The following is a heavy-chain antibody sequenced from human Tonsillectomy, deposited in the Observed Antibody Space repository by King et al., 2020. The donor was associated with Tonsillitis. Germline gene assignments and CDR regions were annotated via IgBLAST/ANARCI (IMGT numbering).Heavy chain of an antibody. CDR2: ISHDESNK. CDR1: GITFSYSA. Sequence: QLVQSGGGVVQPGRSLRLSCAASGITFSYSAMHWVRQAPGKGLEWVAVISHDESNKYYADSVKGRFTISRDNSKNTLYLQMNSLRPEDKAVYYCARGVGESWFYFSGMDVWGQGTTVTVSS. D-gene: IGHD3-10*01. J-gene: IGHJ6*02. CDR3: ARGVGESWFYFSGMDV. V-gene: IGHV3-30-3*01.